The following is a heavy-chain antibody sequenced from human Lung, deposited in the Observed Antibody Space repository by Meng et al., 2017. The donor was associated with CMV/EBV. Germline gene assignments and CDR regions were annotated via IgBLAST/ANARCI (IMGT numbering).Heavy chain of an antibody. D-gene: IGHD3-10*01. J-gene: IGHJ4*02. Sequence: VSRRCLSSGGYCWRWSRQRPGKGLTWIGYIYYSGSTYYDPSLKRRIPISVHTSKNQFSLKLSSLAAAAPAVYCCGRETHGSGSYYDYWGQGTLVTVSS. V-gene: IGHV4-30-4*01. CDR3: GRETHGSGSYYDY. CDR2: IYYSGST. CDR1: RRCLSSGGYC.